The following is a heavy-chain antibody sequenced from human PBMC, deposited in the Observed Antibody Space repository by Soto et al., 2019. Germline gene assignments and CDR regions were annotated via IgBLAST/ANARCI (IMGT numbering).Heavy chain of an antibody. D-gene: IGHD5-18*01. V-gene: IGHV3-30*03. CDR1: GFTFSSYG. CDR2: ISYDGSSK. J-gene: IGHJ4*02. Sequence: QVQLVESGGGVVQPGRSLRLSCAASGFTFSSYGMHWVRQAPGKGLEWVAVISYDGSSKYYADSVKGRFTISRDNSKHTLYLQMNSLRPEDTAVYYCARDLSYEGNPADFDYWGQGTLVTVSS. CDR3: ARDLSYEGNPADFDY.